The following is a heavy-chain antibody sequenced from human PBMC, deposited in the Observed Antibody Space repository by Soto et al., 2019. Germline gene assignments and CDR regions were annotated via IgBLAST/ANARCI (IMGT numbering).Heavy chain of an antibody. D-gene: IGHD5-12*01. J-gene: IGHJ4*02. Sequence: TGTLSLTCAVHDGSFSGEYWSWIRQPPGKGLEWIGEINHSGSTNYNPSLKSRVTISVDTSKNQFSLKLSSVTAADTAVYYCASGRRDGYNWSRYYFDYWGQGTLVTVSS. V-gene: IGHV4-34*01. CDR1: DGSFSGEY. CDR2: INHSGST. CDR3: ASGRRDGYNWSRYYFDY.